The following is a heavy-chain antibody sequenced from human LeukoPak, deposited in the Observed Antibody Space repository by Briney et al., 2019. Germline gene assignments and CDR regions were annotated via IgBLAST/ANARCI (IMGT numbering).Heavy chain of an antibody. CDR3: AKDSSMVRGVITDFDY. CDR2: ISGSGGST. D-gene: IGHD3-10*01. CDR1: GFTFSSYA. J-gene: IGHJ4*02. Sequence: GGSLRPSCAASGFTFSSYAMSWVRQAPGKGLEWVSAISGSGGSTYYADSVKGRFTISRDNSKNTLYLQMNSLRAEGTAVYYCAKDSSMVRGVITDFDYWGQGTLVTVSS. V-gene: IGHV3-23*01.